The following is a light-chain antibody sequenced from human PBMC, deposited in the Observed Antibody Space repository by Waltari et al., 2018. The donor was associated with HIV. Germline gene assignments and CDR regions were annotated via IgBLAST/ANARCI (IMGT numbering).Light chain of an antibody. V-gene: IGLV2-14*01. CDR2: EVS. CDR3: SSYTSSSTLL. Sequence: QSALPQPPSVSGSPGQSIPLPCTGTSSDVGGYNYVSWYQQHPGKAPKLMIYEVSNRPSGVSNRFSGSKSGNTASLTISGLQAEDEADYYCSSYTSSSTLLFGTGTKVTVL. CDR1: SSDVGGYNY. J-gene: IGLJ1*01.